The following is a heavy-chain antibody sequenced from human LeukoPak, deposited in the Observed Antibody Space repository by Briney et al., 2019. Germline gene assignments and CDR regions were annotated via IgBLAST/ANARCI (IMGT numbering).Heavy chain of an antibody. Sequence: GESLKISCKGSGYSFTSYWIGWVRQMPGKGLEWMGIIYPGDSDTRYSPSFQGQVTISADKSISTAYLQWSSLKASDTAMYYCARQKYSSSWYVWFDPWGQGTLVTVSS. CDR1: GYSFTSYW. V-gene: IGHV5-51*01. J-gene: IGHJ5*02. CDR3: ARQKYSSSWYVWFDP. CDR2: IYPGDSDT. D-gene: IGHD6-13*01.